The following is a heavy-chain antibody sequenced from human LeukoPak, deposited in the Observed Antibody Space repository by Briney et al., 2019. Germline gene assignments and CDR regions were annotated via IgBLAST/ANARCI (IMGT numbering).Heavy chain of an antibody. CDR3: ARAGTAMVKDI. D-gene: IGHD5-18*01. J-gene: IGHJ3*02. CDR2: IIPILGIA. Sequence: ASVKVSCKASGGTFSSYAISWVRQAPGQGLVWMGRIIPILGIANYAQKFQGRVTITADKSTSTAYMELSSLRSEDTAVYYCARAGTAMVKDIWGQGTMVTVSS. CDR1: GGTFSSYA. V-gene: IGHV1-69*04.